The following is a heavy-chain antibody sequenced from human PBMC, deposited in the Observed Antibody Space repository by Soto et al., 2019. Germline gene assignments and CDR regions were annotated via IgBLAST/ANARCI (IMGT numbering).Heavy chain of an antibody. D-gene: IGHD2-2*02. J-gene: IGHJ3*02. CDR1: GGTFSSYA. CDR3: ARDGPYCSSTSCYRDAFDI. CDR2: IIPIFGTA. Sequence: SVKVSCKASGGTFSSYAISWVRQAPGQGLEWMGGIIPIFGTANYAQKFQGRVTITADESTSTAYVELSSLRSEDTAVYYCARDGPYCSSTSCYRDAFDIWGQGTMVTVSS. V-gene: IGHV1-69*13.